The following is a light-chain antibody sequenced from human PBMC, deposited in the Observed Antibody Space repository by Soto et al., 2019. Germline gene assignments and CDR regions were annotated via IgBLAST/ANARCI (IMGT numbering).Light chain of an antibody. CDR3: QSYDSSLSVDV. CDR2: ANT. V-gene: IGLV1-40*01. Sequence: QSVLTQPPSVSGAPGQRVTISCTGSSSNIGPTYDVHWYQQLPGTAPKLLIYANTNRPSGVPDRFSGSKSGTSASLAITGLQAEDEADYFCQSYDSSLSVDVFGTGTKLTVL. J-gene: IGLJ1*01. CDR1: SSNIGPTYD.